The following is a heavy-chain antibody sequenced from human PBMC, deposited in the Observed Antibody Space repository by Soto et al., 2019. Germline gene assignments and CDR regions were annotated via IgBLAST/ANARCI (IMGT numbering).Heavy chain of an antibody. CDR3: AIEKVVATSIHVFDI. J-gene: IGHJ3*02. V-gene: IGHV3-48*01. CDR2: IMPGSSHI. Sequence: AGFTFIKKNMNWVRQAPGKGLEWVSYIMPGSSHIFYADSVKGRFTISRDNAKNSLYLQMNSLRAEDTAVYYCAIEKVVATSIHVFDIWGRGTMVTVSS. CDR1: GFTFIKKN. D-gene: IGHD1-26*01.